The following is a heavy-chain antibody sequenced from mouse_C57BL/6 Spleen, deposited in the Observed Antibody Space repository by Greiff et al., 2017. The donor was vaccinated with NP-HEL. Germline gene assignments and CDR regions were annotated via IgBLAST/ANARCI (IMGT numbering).Heavy chain of an antibody. V-gene: IGHV2-2*01. CDR2: IWSGGST. CDR3: ARPLYYYGSSSYAMDY. J-gene: IGHJ4*01. CDR1: GFSLTSYG. Sequence: VKLKQSGPGLVQPSQSLSITCTVSGFSLTSYGVHWVRQSPGKGLEWLGVIWSGGSTDYNAAFISRLSISKDNSKSQVFFKMNSLQADDTAIYYCARPLYYYGSSSYAMDYWGQGTSVTVSS. D-gene: IGHD1-1*01.